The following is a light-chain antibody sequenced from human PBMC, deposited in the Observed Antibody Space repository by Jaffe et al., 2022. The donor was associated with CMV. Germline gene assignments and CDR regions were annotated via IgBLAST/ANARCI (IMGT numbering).Light chain of an antibody. Sequence: DIQMTQSPSSLSASVGDRVTITCRASQGISNSLAWYQQKPGKAPKLLLYAASRLESGVPSRFSGSGSGTDYTLTISSLQPEDFATYYCQQYYSTPQELTFGGGTKVEIK. CDR2: AAS. J-gene: IGKJ4*01. V-gene: IGKV1-NL1*01. CDR1: QGISNS. CDR3: QQYYSTPQELT.